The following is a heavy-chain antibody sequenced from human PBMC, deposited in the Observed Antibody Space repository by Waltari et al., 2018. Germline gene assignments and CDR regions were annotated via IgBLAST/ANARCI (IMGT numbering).Heavy chain of an antibody. CDR3: ATGTTGTTGDFDY. V-gene: IGHV4-59*11. D-gene: IGHD1-1*01. CDR1: GGSISSHY. CDR2: LYYSGST. J-gene: IGHJ4*02. Sequence: QVQLQESGPGLVKPSETLSLTCPVSGGSISSHYWSWIRQPPGKGLEWIGYLYYSGSTNSNPSLKRRVTISVDTSKNQFSLKLRSVTAADTAVYYCATGTTGTTGDFDYWGQGTLVTVSS.